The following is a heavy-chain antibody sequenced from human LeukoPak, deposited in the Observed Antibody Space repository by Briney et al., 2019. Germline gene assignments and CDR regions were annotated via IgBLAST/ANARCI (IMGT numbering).Heavy chain of an antibody. Sequence: GGSLRLSCAASGFTFTDYWMHWVRQVAGKGLVWVSRINGDLTNTTYADSVKGRFTISRDNAKNTLYLQMNSLRAEDTAVYYCARSPAGANYYLDVWGKGTTVTISS. J-gene: IGHJ6*03. V-gene: IGHV3-74*03. CDR3: ARSPAGANYYLDV. D-gene: IGHD1-14*01. CDR2: INGDLTNT. CDR1: GFTFTDYW.